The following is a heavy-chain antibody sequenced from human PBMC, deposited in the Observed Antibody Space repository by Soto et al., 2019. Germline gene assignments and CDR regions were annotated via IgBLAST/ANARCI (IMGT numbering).Heavy chain of an antibody. V-gene: IGHV3-21*06. Sequence: GGSLRLSCAPSGFTFSSYSMNWVRQAPGKGLEWVSYISSSGSYIYYADSVKGRFTISRDNAENSLSLQMNSLRGEDTAVYYCARDGSSSLYYFDYWGQGTLVTVSS. CDR2: ISSSGSYI. CDR1: GFTFSSYS. J-gene: IGHJ4*02. CDR3: ARDGSSSLYYFDY. D-gene: IGHD6-13*01.